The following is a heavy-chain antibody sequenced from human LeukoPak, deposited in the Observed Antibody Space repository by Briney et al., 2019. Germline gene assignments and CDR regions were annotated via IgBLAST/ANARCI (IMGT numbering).Heavy chain of an antibody. CDR1: GYSFTSYW. D-gene: IGHD2-21*02. J-gene: IGHJ4*02. V-gene: IGHV5-51*01. CDR3: ARQAYCGGDCSGPFDY. Sequence: GESLKISCKGSGYSFTSYWIGWVRQMPGKGLEWMGIIYPGDSDTRYSPSFQGQVTVSADKSISTAYLQWSSLKASDTAMYYCARQAYCGGDCSGPFDYWGKGTLVTVSS. CDR2: IYPGDSDT.